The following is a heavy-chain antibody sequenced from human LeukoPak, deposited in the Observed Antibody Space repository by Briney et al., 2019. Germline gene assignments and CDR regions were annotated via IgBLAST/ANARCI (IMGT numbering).Heavy chain of an antibody. V-gene: IGHV1-24*01. Sequence: ASVKVSCKVSGYTLTELSMHWVRQAPGKGLEWMGGFDPEDGETIYAQKFQGRVTMTEDTSTDTAYMELSSLRSDDTAVYYCARDWGTGTTRNWFDPWGQGTLVTVSS. D-gene: IGHD1-7*01. J-gene: IGHJ5*02. CDR3: ARDWGTGTTRNWFDP. CDR1: GYTLTELS. CDR2: FDPEDGET.